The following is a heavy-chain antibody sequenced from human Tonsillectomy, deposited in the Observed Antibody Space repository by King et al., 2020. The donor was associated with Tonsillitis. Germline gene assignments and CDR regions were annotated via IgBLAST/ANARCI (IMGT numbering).Heavy chain of an antibody. D-gene: IGHD5-12*01. CDR1: GFTFSSYG. V-gene: IGHV3-30*18. Sequence: EQLVQSGGGVVQPGRSLRLSCAASGFTFSSYGMHWVRQAPGKGLEWVAVISYDGSNKYYADSVKGRFTISRDNSKNTLYLQMNSLRAEDTAVYYCAKDLATPVWVRYYYYGMDVWGQGTTVTVSS. CDR2: ISYDGSNK. CDR3: AKDLATPVWVRYYYYGMDV. J-gene: IGHJ6*02.